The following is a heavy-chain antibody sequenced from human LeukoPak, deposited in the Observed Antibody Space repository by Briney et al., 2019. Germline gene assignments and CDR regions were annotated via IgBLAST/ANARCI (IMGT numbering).Heavy chain of an antibody. V-gene: IGHV3-48*01. CDR1: GFTFSSYS. J-gene: IGHJ4*02. D-gene: IGHD3-10*01. CDR3: AKTQLYGSGTIDY. CDR2: ISSSSTI. Sequence: GGSLRLSCAASGFTFSSYSMNWVRQAPGKGLEWVSYISSSSTIYYADSVKGRFTISRDNSKNTLYLQMNSLRAEDTARYYCAKTQLYGSGTIDYWGQGTLVTVSS.